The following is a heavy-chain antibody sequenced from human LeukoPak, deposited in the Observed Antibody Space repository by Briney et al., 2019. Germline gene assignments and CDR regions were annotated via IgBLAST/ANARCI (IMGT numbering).Heavy chain of an antibody. Sequence: GGSLRLSCAASGFTFSSYSMNWVRQAPGKGLEWVSSISSSSSYIYYADSVKGRFTISRDNAKNSLYLQMNSLRAEDTAVYYCARDGRIRDRWFDPWGQGTLVTVSS. CDR2: ISSSSSYI. D-gene: IGHD1-1*01. J-gene: IGHJ5*02. CDR3: ARDGRIRDRWFDP. CDR1: GFTFSSYS. V-gene: IGHV3-21*01.